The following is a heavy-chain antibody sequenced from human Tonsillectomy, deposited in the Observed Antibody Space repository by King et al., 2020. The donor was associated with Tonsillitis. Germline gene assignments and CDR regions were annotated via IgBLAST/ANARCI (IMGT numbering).Heavy chain of an antibody. CDR3: AKLYSSYDAFDI. CDR2: ISRDSGSI. CDR1: GFTFDDYA. Sequence: DVQLVQSGGGLVQPGRSLRLSCAASGFTFDDYAMHWVRHAPGKGLEWVSGISRDSGSIAYAGSVQGRFSISRENAKNSLYLQMNTLRAEDTALYYCAKLYSSYDAFDIWGRGTMVTVSS. J-gene: IGHJ3*02. D-gene: IGHD6-19*01. V-gene: IGHV3-9*01.